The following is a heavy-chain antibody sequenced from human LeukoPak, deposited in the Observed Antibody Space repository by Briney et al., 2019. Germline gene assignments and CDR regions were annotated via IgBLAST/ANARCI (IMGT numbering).Heavy chain of an antibody. Sequence: PVASVKVSCKASGGTFSSYAISWVRQAPGQGLEWMGGIIPIFGTANYAQKFQGRVTITADESTSTAYMELSSLRSEDTAVYYCAKDLLWAGSYYNVDYWGQGTLVTVSS. D-gene: IGHD3-10*01. CDR3: AKDLLWAGSYYNVDY. CDR1: GGTFSSYA. V-gene: IGHV1-69*13. J-gene: IGHJ4*02. CDR2: IIPIFGTA.